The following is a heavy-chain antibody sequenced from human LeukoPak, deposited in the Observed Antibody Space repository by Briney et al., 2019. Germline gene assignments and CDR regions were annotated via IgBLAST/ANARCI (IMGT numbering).Heavy chain of an antibody. D-gene: IGHD3-10*01. J-gene: IGHJ4*02. CDR1: GYTFGDYG. CDR2: IRRKVDGATT. V-gene: IGHV3-49*04. Sequence: GGSLRLSCTDSGYTFGDYGLAWVRQAPGKSLEWVGFIRRKVDGATTEYAASVKGRFTISRDDSKRIAYLQMNSLRTEDTAVYYCTRPLRGSGSYSFDHWGRGTRVTVSS. CDR3: TRPLRGSGSYSFDH.